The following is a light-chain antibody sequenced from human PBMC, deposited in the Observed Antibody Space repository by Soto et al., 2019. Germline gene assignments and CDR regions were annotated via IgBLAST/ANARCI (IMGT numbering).Light chain of an antibody. CDR1: QNIRSE. Sequence: DIQMTQSPSSLSASVGDRVTITCRASQNIRSELAWYQQKPGKAPKLLIYKASSLDSGVPSRFSGSGSGTEFTLTVSSLQPDDFATHYCLQYLNYPLTFGGGTKVDIK. J-gene: IGKJ4*01. CDR2: KAS. CDR3: LQYLNYPLT. V-gene: IGKV1-5*03.